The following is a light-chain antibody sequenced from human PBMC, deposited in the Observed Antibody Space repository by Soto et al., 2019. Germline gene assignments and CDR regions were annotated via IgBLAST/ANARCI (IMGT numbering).Light chain of an antibody. J-gene: IGKJ2*01. CDR3: QQYNNLPYT. Sequence: DVQLTQSPSSLSVFVGDSVTVTCRASQNIITYLHWYQQSPGKAPKLLIYDASHLEVGVPSRFGGSGSGTFFTLTISSLQPEDIATYYCQQYNNLPYTFGQGTKLDIK. V-gene: IGKV1-33*01. CDR1: QNIITY. CDR2: DAS.